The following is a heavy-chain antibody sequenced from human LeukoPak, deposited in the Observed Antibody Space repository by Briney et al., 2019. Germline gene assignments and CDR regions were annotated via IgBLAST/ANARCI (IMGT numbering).Heavy chain of an antibody. J-gene: IGHJ4*02. Sequence: SETLSLTCTVSGVSISSYYWSWIRQPPGKGLEWIGYIYYSGSTNYNPSLKSRVTISVDTSKNQFSLKLSSVTAADTAVYYCARDRTSGYDTIFDYWGEGTLVTVSS. V-gene: IGHV4-59*01. CDR1: GVSISSYY. D-gene: IGHD5-12*01. CDR2: IYYSGST. CDR3: ARDRTSGYDTIFDY.